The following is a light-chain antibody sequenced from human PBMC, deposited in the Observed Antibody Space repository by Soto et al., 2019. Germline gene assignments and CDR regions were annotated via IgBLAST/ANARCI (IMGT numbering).Light chain of an antibody. J-gene: IGKJ3*01. CDR3: QLRSNWPLT. Sequence: TQSPATLSVSTGERATLSCRASQSVSSYLAWYEQKPGQAPRLLIYDASNRATGMPARFSGSGSGTDFTLTISSLEPEDFAVYYCQLRSNWPLTFGPGTKVDI. CDR2: DAS. CDR1: QSVSSY. V-gene: IGKV3-11*01.